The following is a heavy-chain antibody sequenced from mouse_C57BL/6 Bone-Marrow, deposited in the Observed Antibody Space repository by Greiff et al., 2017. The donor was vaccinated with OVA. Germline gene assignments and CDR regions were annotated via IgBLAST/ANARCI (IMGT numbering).Heavy chain of an antibody. CDR1: GFTFSSYA. Sequence: EVQVVESGGGLVKPGGSLKLSCAASGFTFSSYAMSWVRQTPEKRLEWVATISDGGSYTYYPDNVKGRFTISRDNAKNNLYLQMSHPKSEDTAMYYCASFDGYYAPWFAYWGQGTLVTVSA. V-gene: IGHV5-4*01. CDR2: ISDGGSYT. J-gene: IGHJ3*01. CDR3: ASFDGYYAPWFAY. D-gene: IGHD2-3*01.